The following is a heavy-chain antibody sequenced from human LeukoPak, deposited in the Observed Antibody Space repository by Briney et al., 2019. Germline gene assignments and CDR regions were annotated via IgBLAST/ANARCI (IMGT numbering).Heavy chain of an antibody. CDR3: AKDLLDGDYAYDY. Sequence: PGGSLRLSCAASGFTFSSYAMSWVRQAPGKGLEWVSAISRSGGSTYYADSVKGRFTISRDNSKNTLYLQMNSLRAEDTAVYYCAKDLLDGDYAYDYWGQGTLVTVSS. J-gene: IGHJ4*02. CDR2: ISRSGGST. D-gene: IGHD4-17*01. CDR1: GFTFSSYA. V-gene: IGHV3-23*01.